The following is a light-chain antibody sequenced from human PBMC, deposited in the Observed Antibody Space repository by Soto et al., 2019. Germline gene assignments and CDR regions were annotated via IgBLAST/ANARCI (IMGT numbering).Light chain of an antibody. V-gene: IGLV1-44*01. Sequence: QSVLTQPPSASGTPGQRVTISCSGSSSNIGSNSVNWYQQLPGTAPKLLIYSNDRRPSGVPDRFSGSKSGTSASLAISGLQSEVEADYYCAAWVDSLNGYVFGTGTKVTV. CDR2: SND. CDR1: SSNIGSNS. CDR3: AAWVDSLNGYV. J-gene: IGLJ1*01.